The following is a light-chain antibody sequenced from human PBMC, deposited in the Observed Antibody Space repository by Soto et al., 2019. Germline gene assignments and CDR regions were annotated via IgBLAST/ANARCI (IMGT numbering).Light chain of an antibody. CDR2: AAS. Sequence: DIQMTQSPSSLSASVGDRVTITCRTSENIYTYLNWYQQRVGKAPKVLIYAASSLQSGVPSRFSGSGSGTDFTLTISSLQPEDFAPYYCQQSYSTPRTVGQGTKVEIK. CDR3: QQSYSTPRT. V-gene: IGKV1-39*01. CDR1: ENIYTY. J-gene: IGKJ1*01.